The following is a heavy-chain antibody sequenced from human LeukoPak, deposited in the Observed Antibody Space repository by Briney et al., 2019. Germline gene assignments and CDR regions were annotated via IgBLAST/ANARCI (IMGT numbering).Heavy chain of an antibody. Sequence: PGGSLRLSCAASGFTFSDYYMSWIRQAPGKGLEWVSYISSSGSTIYYADSVKGRFTISRDNAKNSLYLQMNSLRVEDTAVYYCARVDYTESYFYWYFDLWGRGTLVTVSS. CDR3: ARVDYTESYFYWYFDL. J-gene: IGHJ2*01. D-gene: IGHD3-10*01. CDR1: GFTFSDYY. CDR2: ISSSGSTI. V-gene: IGHV3-11*04.